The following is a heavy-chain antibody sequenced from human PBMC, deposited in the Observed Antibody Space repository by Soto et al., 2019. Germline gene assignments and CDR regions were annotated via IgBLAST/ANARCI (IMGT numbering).Heavy chain of an antibody. Sequence: PSETLSLTCTVSGGSVSSGSYYWSWIRQPPGKGLEWIGYIYYSGSTNYNPSLKSRVTISVDTSKNQFSLKLSSVTAADTAVYYCARDRGGTARTYYYYYYGMDVWGQGTTVTVS. D-gene: IGHD5-18*01. CDR3: ARDRGGTARTYYYYYYGMDV. V-gene: IGHV4-61*01. CDR2: IYYSGST. CDR1: GGSVSSGSYY. J-gene: IGHJ6*02.